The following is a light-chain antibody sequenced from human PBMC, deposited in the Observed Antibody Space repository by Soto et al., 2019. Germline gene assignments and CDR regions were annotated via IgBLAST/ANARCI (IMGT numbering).Light chain of an antibody. CDR2: TND. J-gene: IGLJ3*02. CDR1: SSNIGCNT. V-gene: IGLV1-44*01. CDR3: ATCDDSLNVV. Sequence: QSVLTQSPSASGTPGQRVSISCSGSSSNIGCNTVSWYQHVPGTAPKLLIYTNDQRPSAVPGRFSGYKSGSSASLAISGLQAEDEAYYYCATCDDSLNVVFGGGTQLTVL.